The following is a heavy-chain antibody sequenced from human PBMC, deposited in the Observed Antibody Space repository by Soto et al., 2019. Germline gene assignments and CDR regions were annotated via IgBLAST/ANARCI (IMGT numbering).Heavy chain of an antibody. CDR2: INHVGGT. Sequence: SETLSLTCAVYGGFLSESCWTWIRQPPGKGLEWIGEINHVGGTNYNPSLKSRVTMSVDTSQNQFSLRLISVTAADTAMYFCVRIRYQLPSSVLWLDPWGQGTPVTVSS. V-gene: IGHV4-34*01. CDR3: VRIRYQLPSSVLWLDP. D-gene: IGHD3-16*01. CDR1: GGFLSESC. J-gene: IGHJ5*02.